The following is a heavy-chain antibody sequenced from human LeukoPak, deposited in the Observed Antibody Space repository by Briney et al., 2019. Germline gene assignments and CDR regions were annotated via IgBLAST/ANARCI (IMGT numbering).Heavy chain of an antibody. D-gene: IGHD5-18*01. CDR2: IYYSGST. J-gene: IGHJ4*02. Sequence: SSETLSLTCTVSGGSISSYYWSWIRQPPGKGLEWIGYIYYSGSTNYNPSLKSRVTISVDTSKNQFSLKLSSVTAADTAVYYCAREGGATAMVYFDYWGQGTLVTVSS. V-gene: IGHV4-59*01. CDR3: AREGGATAMVYFDY. CDR1: GGSISSYY.